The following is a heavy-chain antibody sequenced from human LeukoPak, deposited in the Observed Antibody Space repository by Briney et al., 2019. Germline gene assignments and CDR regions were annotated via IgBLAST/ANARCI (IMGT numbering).Heavy chain of an antibody. V-gene: IGHV3-74*01. CDR3: AKEAINWNYVRYFDY. CDR1: GFTFSSYW. CDR2: INSDGSTT. D-gene: IGHD1-7*01. Sequence: PGGSLRLSCAASGFTFSSYWMHWVRHAPGKGLVWVSRINSDGSTTSYADSVKGRFTISRDNSKNTLYLQMNSLRAEDTAVYYCAKEAINWNYVRYFDYWGQGTLVTVSS. J-gene: IGHJ4*02.